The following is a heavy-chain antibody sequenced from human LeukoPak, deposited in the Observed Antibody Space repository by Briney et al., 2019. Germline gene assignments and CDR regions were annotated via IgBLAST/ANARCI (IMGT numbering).Heavy chain of an antibody. D-gene: IGHD5-18*01. CDR1: GGSISSSPYY. CDR3: AKGAGGFSYYNWFDP. V-gene: IGHV4-39*07. J-gene: IGHJ5*02. Sequence: SETLSLTCAVSGGSISSSPYYWGWIRQPPGKGLEWIGSIYYSGTTHYNPSLESRVTISVDTSKNQFSLKLASVTAADTAIYYCAKGAGGFSYYNWFDPWGQGTLVTVSS. CDR2: IYYSGTT.